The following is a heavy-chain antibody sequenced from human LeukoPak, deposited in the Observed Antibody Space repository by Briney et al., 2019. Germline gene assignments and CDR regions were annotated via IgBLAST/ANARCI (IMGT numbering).Heavy chain of an antibody. J-gene: IGHJ4*02. CDR1: GGTFSSYA. CDR2: IIPIFGTA. Sequence: SVKVSCKASGGTFSSYAISWVRQAPGQGLEWMGRIIPIFGTANYAQKSQGRVTITTDESTSTAYMQLSSLRSEDTAVYYCARATHGDSHLYYWGQGTLVTVSS. CDR3: ARATHGDSHLYY. D-gene: IGHD4-17*01. V-gene: IGHV1-69*05.